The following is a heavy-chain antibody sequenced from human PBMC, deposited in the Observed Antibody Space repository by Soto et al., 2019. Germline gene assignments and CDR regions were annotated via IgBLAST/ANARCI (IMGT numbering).Heavy chain of an antibody. J-gene: IGHJ6*02. CDR2: IYPGDSDT. CDR3: AASIFYYGMDV. V-gene: IGHV5-51*01. CDR1: GYTFTNYW. Sequence: PGESVKISCXGSGYTFTNYWIGWVRQMPGKDLEWMGIIYPGDSDTKYNPSFQGQVTISADKSITTTYLRWTSLKASDTAIYYCAASIFYYGMDVWGQGTTVTVSS.